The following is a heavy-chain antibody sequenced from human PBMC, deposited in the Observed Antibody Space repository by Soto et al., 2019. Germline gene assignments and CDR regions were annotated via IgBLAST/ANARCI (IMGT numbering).Heavy chain of an antibody. Sequence: QVHLVESGGGVVPPGRSLRLSCAASGFALSGYGMHWVRQAPGKGLEWVAAISNDGTTEAYADSVKGRITIASDKSLHKLPLQMSSVRAGDMAVYYCARDHYDFLTGVDQYHFYGLDVWGQGTTGTVSS. V-gene: IGHV3-30*03. CDR2: ISNDGTTE. J-gene: IGHJ6*02. CDR3: ARDHYDFLTGVDQYHFYGLDV. CDR1: GFALSGYG. D-gene: IGHD3-9*01.